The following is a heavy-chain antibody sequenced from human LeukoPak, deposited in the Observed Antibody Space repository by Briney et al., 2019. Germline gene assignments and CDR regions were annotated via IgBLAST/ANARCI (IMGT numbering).Heavy chain of an antibody. J-gene: IGHJ4*02. D-gene: IGHD2-15*01. CDR2: ISSNGGGT. V-gene: IGHV3-64*01. CDR1: GFTFSSYA. Sequence: PGGSLRLSCAASGFTFSSYALHWVRQAPGKGLEYVSAISSNGGGTYYANSVKGRFTISRDNSKNTLYLQMCSLRAEDMAIYYCARYCNGGNCYSGYDYWGQGTLVTVSS. CDR3: ARYCNGGNCYSGYDY.